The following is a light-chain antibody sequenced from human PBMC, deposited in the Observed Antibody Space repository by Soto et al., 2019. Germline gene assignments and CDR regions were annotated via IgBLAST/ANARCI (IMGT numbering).Light chain of an antibody. CDR2: DAS. CDR3: QHMRT. J-gene: IGKJ1*01. V-gene: IGKV1-5*01. Sequence: DIQMTQSPSTLSASIGDRVTITCRASQNINNWIAWYQQKPGKAPKFLIYDASTLESGVPSRFSGSGFGTEFSLTISSLQPDDFGSYYCQHMRTFGQGNKVEMK. CDR1: QNINNW.